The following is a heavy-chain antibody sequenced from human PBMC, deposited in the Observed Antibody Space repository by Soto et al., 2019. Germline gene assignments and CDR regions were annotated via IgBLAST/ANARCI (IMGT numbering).Heavy chain of an antibody. CDR3: ARAASTVTTVYYGMDV. CDR1: GSTFSDYY. Sequence: GGSLRLSCAASGSTFSDYYMSWIRQAPGKGLEWVSYISSSSSYTNYADSVKGRFTISRDNAKNSLYLQMNSLRAEDTAVYYCARAASTVTTVYYGMDVWGQGTTVTVSS. CDR2: ISSSSSYT. J-gene: IGHJ6*02. D-gene: IGHD4-4*01. V-gene: IGHV3-11*06.